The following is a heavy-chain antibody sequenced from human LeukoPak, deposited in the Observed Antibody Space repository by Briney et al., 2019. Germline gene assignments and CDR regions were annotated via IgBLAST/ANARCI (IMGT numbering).Heavy chain of an antibody. CDR3: ARQTRRSSSNDFGY. V-gene: IGHV4-34*01. Sequence: SETLSLTCAVYGGSFSAYYWSWIRQPPGKGLEWIGEINGSGYTNYNPSLKSRVTISADTSKNQFSLRLNSMTAADTAVYYCARQTRRSSSNDFGYWGQGTLVTVSS. D-gene: IGHD2-2*01. CDR1: GGSFSAYY. CDR2: INGSGYT. J-gene: IGHJ4*02.